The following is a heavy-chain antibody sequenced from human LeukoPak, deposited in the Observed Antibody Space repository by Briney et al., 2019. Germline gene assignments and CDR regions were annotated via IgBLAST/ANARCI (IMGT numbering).Heavy chain of an antibody. CDR2: IYYSGST. V-gene: IGHV4-39*07. CDR3: ARGGYWLFDY. Sequence: SETLSLTCTVSGGSISSSNYYWGWIRQPPGKGLEWIGSIYYSGSTYDNPSLKSRVTISVDTSKNRFSLKLSSVTAADTAVYYCARGGYWLFDYWGQGTLVTVSS. CDR1: GGSISSSNYY. D-gene: IGHD2-8*02. J-gene: IGHJ4*02.